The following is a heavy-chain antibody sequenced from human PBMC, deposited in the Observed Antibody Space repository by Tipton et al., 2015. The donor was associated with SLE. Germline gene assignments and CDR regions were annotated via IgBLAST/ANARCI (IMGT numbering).Heavy chain of an antibody. Sequence: QLVQSGADVKKPGASVKVSCKASGYTFIGYYMHWVRQAPGQGLEWMGRINPNGGDTEYAQRFQGRVTMTGDTSISTAYMELSRLTSDNTAVYYCARGLSFYHDSSGYYEFDKWGQGALVTVSS. CDR3: ARGLSFYHDSSGYYEFDK. D-gene: IGHD3-22*01. V-gene: IGHV1-2*06. CDR1: GYTFIGYY. J-gene: IGHJ4*02. CDR2: INPNGGDT.